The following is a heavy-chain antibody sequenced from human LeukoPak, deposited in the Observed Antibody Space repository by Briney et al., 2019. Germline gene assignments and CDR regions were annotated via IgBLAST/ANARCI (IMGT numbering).Heavy chain of an antibody. Sequence: SVKVCCNASGGSFSSYAISWVRQAPGPGIEWKGVIIPIFGTANYAQMFQGRVTITADTSTSTAFMELSSLRPEDTAVYYCARHRGGYGVLIYYWGQGTLFTVSS. D-gene: IGHD1-26*01. CDR1: GGSFSSYA. CDR2: IIPIFGTA. CDR3: ARHRGGYGVLIYY. V-gene: IGHV1-69*06. J-gene: IGHJ4*02.